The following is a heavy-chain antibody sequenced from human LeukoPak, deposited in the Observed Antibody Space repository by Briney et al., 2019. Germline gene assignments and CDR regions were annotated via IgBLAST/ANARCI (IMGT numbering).Heavy chain of an antibody. J-gene: IGHJ6*04. D-gene: IGHD2-15*01. CDR2: INAGNGNT. V-gene: IGHV1-3*01. CDR1: GYTFTSYA. Sequence: ASVKVSCTASGYTFTSYAMHWVRQAPGQRLEWMGGINAGNGNTKYSQKFQGRVTITRDTSASTAYMELSSLRSEDTAVYYCARGDCSGGSCYFNRDYYYGMDVWGKGTTVTVSS. CDR3: ARGDCSGGSCYFNRDYYYGMDV.